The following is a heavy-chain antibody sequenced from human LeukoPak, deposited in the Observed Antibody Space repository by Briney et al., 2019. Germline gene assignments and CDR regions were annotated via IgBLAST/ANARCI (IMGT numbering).Heavy chain of an antibody. V-gene: IGHV4-39*01. CDR1: GGSISSSSYY. J-gene: IGHJ3*02. CDR3: ASPDRLPSPYYYYDSSGYYRAAFDI. CDR2: IYYSGST. Sequence: PSETLSLTCTVSGGSISSSSYYWGWIRQPPGKGLEWIGSIYYSGSTYYNPSPKSRVTISVDTSKNQFSLKLSSVTAADTAVYYCASPDRLPSPYYYYDSSGYYRAAFDIWGQGTMVTVSS. D-gene: IGHD3-22*01.